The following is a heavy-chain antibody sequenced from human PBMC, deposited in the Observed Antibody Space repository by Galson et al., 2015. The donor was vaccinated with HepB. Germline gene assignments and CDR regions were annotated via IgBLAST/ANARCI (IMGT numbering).Heavy chain of an antibody. CDR3: TRETGPSDTVFDY. J-gene: IGHJ4*02. CDR2: IKQDGSEK. V-gene: IGHV3-7*03. D-gene: IGHD4-17*01. Sequence: SLRLSCAASGFTFSSYWMSWVRQAPGKGLEWVANIKQDGSEKYYVDSVKGRFTISRDNAKNSLYLQMNSLKTEDTAVYYCTRETGPSDTVFDYWGQGTLVTVSS. CDR1: GFTFSSYW.